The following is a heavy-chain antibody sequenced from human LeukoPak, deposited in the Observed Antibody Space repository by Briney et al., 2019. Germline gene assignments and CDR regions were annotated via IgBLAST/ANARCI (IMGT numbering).Heavy chain of an antibody. J-gene: IGHJ4*02. CDR1: GFTFSSYY. Sequence: PGGSLRLSCAGSGFTFSSYYMNWVRQAPGKGLEWVSFISRSNTMYYADSVKGRFTSSRDNAKNTLYLQMNSLRDEDTAVYYCAGASTVVTRRYFDYWGQGTLVTVSS. CDR2: ISRSNTM. D-gene: IGHD4-23*01. CDR3: AGASTVVTRRYFDY. V-gene: IGHV3-48*02.